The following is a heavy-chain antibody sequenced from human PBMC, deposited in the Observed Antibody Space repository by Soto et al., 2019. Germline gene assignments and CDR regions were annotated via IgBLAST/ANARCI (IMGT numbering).Heavy chain of an antibody. CDR3: ARSQGSSTSLEIYYYYYYGMDV. Sequence: QVQLVQSGAEVKKPGSSVKVSCKASGGTFSSYAISWVRQAPGQGLEWMGGIIPISETTNYAQKFQGRVTITADESKSTAYMELSSLRSEHTAVYYCARSQGSSTSLEIYYYYYYGMDVWGQGTTVTVSS. CDR2: IIPISETT. CDR1: GGTFSSYA. D-gene: IGHD2-2*01. J-gene: IGHJ6*02. V-gene: IGHV1-69*01.